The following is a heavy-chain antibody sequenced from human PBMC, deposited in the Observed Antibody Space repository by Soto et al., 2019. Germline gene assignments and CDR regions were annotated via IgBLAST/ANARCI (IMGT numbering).Heavy chain of an antibody. D-gene: IGHD3-3*01. V-gene: IGHV1-8*01. J-gene: IGHJ6*02. CDR3: ARGRATTNTIFGVVTSLYYYYYGMDV. CDR1: GYTFTSYD. CDR2: MNPNSGNT. Sequence: ASVKVSCKASGYTFTSYDINWVRQATGQGLEWMGWMNPNSGNTGYAQKFQGRVTMTRNTSISTAYMELSSLRSEDTAVYYCARGRATTNTIFGVVTSLYYYYYGMDVWGQGATVTVSS.